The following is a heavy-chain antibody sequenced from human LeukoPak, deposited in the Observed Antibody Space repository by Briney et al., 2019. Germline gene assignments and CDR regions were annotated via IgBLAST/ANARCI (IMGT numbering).Heavy chain of an antibody. Sequence: PSETLSLTCTVSGGPISSPYWTWIRQPAGKGLEWIGRFYTSGIANYNPSLKSRVTISVDTSKNQFSLKLSSVTAADTAVYYCARGLHCSGGSCPNNAFDIWGQGTMVTVSS. V-gene: IGHV4-4*07. CDR2: FYTSGIA. CDR1: GGPISSPY. J-gene: IGHJ3*02. D-gene: IGHD2-15*01. CDR3: ARGLHCSGGSCPNNAFDI.